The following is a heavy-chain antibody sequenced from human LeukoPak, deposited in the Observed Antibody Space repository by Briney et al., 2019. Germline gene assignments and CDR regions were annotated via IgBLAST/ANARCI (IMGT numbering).Heavy chain of an antibody. CDR1: GFTFDDYG. CDR2: INWNGGST. D-gene: IGHD4-23*01. CDR3: ARAEGYGGELDS. V-gene: IGHV3-20*04. J-gene: IGHJ4*02. Sequence: GGSLRLSCAASGFTFDDYGMSWVRQAPGKGLEWVSGINWNGGSTGYADSVKGRFTISRENSKNRLYLQMNSLRAEDTAVYYCARAEGYGGELDSWGQGTLVTVSS.